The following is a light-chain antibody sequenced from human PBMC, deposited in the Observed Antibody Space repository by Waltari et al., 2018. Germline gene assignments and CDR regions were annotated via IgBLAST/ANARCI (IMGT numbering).Light chain of an antibody. CDR3: HQYYSIPYT. V-gene: IGKV4-1*01. CDR2: WAS. CDR1: QSVFYSSYNKND. J-gene: IGKJ2*01. Sequence: DIVMTQSPDSLAVSLGERATINSKSSQSVFYSSYNKNDLAWYQQKPGQPPKLLIYWASTRESGVPDRFSGSGSGTDFTLTISSLQAEDVAVYYCHQYYSIPYTFGQGTKLEVK.